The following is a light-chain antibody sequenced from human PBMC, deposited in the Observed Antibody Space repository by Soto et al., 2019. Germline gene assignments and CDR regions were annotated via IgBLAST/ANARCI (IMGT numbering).Light chain of an antibody. J-gene: IGKJ4*01. Sequence: DIQMTQSPSSVSASVGDRVTITCRASQGISSRLAWYQQKPGKAPNILIYAASNLQSGVPSRFSGSGSETDFTLTIGSLQPEDFATYYCQQANSFPLTFGGGTKVEIK. V-gene: IGKV1-12*01. CDR2: AAS. CDR1: QGISSR. CDR3: QQANSFPLT.